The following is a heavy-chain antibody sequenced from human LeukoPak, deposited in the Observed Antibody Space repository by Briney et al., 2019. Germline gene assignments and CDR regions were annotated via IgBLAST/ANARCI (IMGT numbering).Heavy chain of an antibody. CDR3: ARDFGGPYYYDSSGYREPDAFDI. V-gene: IGHV4-59*01. J-gene: IGHJ3*02. CDR1: GGSISSYY. Sequence: PSETLSLTCTVSGGSISSYYWSWIQQPPGKGLAWIGYIYYSGSTNYNPSLKSRVTISVDTSKNQFSLKLSSVTAADTAVYYCARDFGGPYYYDSSGYREPDAFDIWGQGTMVTVSS. D-gene: IGHD3-22*01. CDR2: IYYSGST.